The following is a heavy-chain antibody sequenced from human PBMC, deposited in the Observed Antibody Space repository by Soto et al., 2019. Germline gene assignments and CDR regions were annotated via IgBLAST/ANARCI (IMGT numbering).Heavy chain of an antibody. CDR2: IRQDGSEE. CDR3: ALVRQSYGRNWFDP. J-gene: IGHJ5*02. CDR1: GFTFSSFW. V-gene: IGHV3-7*01. D-gene: IGHD5-18*01. Sequence: GGSLRLSCAASGFTFSSFWMSWVRQAPGKGLEWVANIRQDGSEEYYVDSVKGRFTISRDNAKNSLYLQMNSLRVEDTAVYYCALVRQSYGRNWFDPWGQGTLVTVSS.